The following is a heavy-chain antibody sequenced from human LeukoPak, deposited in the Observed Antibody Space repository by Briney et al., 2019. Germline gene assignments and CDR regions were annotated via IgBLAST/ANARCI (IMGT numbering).Heavy chain of an antibody. V-gene: IGHV1-69*01. CDR2: IIPIFGTA. Sequence: ASVKVSCKASGGTFSSYVISWVRQAPGQGLEWMGGIIPIFGTANYAQKFQGRVTITADESTSTAYMELSSLRSDDTAVYYCARDRDIVVVVAGHWFDPWGQGTLVTVSS. CDR3: ARDRDIVVVVAGHWFDP. CDR1: GGTFSSYV. J-gene: IGHJ5*02. D-gene: IGHD2-15*01.